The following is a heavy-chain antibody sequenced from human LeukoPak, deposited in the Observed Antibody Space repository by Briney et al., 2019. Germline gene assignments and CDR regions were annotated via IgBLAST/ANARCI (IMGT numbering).Heavy chain of an antibody. CDR3: AAVSSSSAYYFDY. J-gene: IGHJ4*02. D-gene: IGHD6-6*01. CDR1: GSTFTSSA. V-gene: IGHV1-58*02. CDR2: IVVGSGNT. Sequence: VASVKASCKASGSTFTSSAMQWVRQARGQRLEWIGWIVVGSGNTNYAQKFQERVTITRDMSTSTAYMELSSLRSEDTAVYYCAAVSSSSAYYFDYWGQGTLVTVSS.